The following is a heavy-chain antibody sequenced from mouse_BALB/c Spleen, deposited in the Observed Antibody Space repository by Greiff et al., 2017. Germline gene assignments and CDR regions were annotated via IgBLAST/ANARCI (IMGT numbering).Heavy chain of an antibody. V-gene: IGHV1S34*01. J-gene: IGHJ4*01. Sequence: LVKTGASVKISCKASGYSFTGYYMHWVKQSHGKSLEWIGYISCYNGATSYNQKFKGKATFTVDTSSSTAYMQFNSLTSEDSAVYYCAKGGYYDYYAMDYWGQGTSVTVSS. D-gene: IGHD1-1*02. CDR3: AKGGYYDYYAMDY. CDR1: GYSFTGYY. CDR2: ISCYNGAT.